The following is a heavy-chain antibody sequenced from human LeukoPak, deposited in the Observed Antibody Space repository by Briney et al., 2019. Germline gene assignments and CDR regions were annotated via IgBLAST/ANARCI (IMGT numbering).Heavy chain of an antibody. D-gene: IGHD4-17*01. CDR1: GDSISSSSYY. V-gene: IGHV4-39*01. Sequence: PSETLSLTCSVSGDSISSSSYYWGWIRQPPGKGLEWIGSIYYGGSTYYNPSLKSRVTISVDTSKNQFSLKLSSMTAADTAVYYCARHRDYAYDAFDIWGQGTMVTVSS. J-gene: IGHJ3*02. CDR3: ARHRDYAYDAFDI. CDR2: IYYGGST.